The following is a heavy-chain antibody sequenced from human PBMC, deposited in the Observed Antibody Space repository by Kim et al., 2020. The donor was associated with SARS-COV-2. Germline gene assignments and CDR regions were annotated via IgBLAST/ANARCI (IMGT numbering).Heavy chain of an antibody. V-gene: IGHV3-9*01. D-gene: IGHD3-9*01. Sequence: GGSLRLSCEASGLTFGDNAMHWVRQGPGKGLEWVSGINWNSAILGYAASVKGRFTISRDNAKNSLYLQMNSLRTEDTALYYCAKDRDSGYYGMDVWCQG. CDR2: INWNSAIL. J-gene: IGHJ6*02. CDR1: GLTFGDNA. CDR3: AKDRDSGYYGMDV.